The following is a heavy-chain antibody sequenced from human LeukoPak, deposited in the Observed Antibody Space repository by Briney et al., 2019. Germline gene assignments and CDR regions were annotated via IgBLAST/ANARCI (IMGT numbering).Heavy chain of an antibody. V-gene: IGHV3-33*01. CDR1: GFSLSNYG. D-gene: IGHD3-16*01. Sequence: TGGSLRLSCAASGFSLSNYGLHWVRQGPGKGPEWLAVINYDGSNRYYADSVKGRFTISKDSSENTLYLQMNRLRADDTAIYYCARWGGTRQFYFDYWGQGTLATVSS. J-gene: IGHJ4*02. CDR3: ARWGGTRQFYFDY. CDR2: INYDGSNR.